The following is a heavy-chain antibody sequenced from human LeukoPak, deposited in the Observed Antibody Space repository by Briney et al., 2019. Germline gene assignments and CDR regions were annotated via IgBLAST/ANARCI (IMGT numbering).Heavy chain of an antibody. CDR1: GDSISSSSYY. CDR3: ARGRRGYSYGHYYYYYYMDV. J-gene: IGHJ6*03. CDR2: IYYSGST. V-gene: IGHV4-39*07. Sequence: SETLSLTCTVSGDSISSSSYYWGWIRQPPGKGLEWIGSIYYSGSTYYNPSLKSRVTISVDTSKNQFSLKLSSVTAADTAVYYCARGRRGYSYGHYYYYYYMDVWGKGATVTVSS. D-gene: IGHD5-18*01.